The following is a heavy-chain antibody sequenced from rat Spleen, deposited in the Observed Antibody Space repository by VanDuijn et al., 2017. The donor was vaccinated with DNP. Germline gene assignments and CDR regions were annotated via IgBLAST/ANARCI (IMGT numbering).Heavy chain of an antibody. J-gene: IGHJ2*01. Sequence: EVQLVESGGGLVQPGRSLKLSCVASGLTFNNYWMTWIRQAPTKGLEWVASISSGGGNTYYRDSVKGRFTISRDNAKSTLYLQMGSLRSEDTATYYCAGYYYDGNYYYGNFDYWGQGVMVTVSS. CDR3: AGYYYDGNYYYGNFDY. CDR1: GLTFNNYW. V-gene: IGHV5-25*01. CDR2: ISSGGGNT. D-gene: IGHD1-12*02.